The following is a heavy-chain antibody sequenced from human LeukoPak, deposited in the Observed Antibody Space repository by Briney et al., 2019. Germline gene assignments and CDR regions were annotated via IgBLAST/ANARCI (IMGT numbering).Heavy chain of an antibody. Sequence: PSETLSLTCTVSGGSTSSYYWSWIRQPPGKGLGWIGYIYYSGSTNYNPSLKSRVTISVDTSKNQFSLKLSSVTAADTAVYYCARDQGGRITIGWFDPWGQGTLVTVSS. CDR3: ARDQGGRITIGWFDP. J-gene: IGHJ5*02. CDR1: GGSTSSYY. V-gene: IGHV4-59*01. CDR2: IYYSGST. D-gene: IGHD3-10*01.